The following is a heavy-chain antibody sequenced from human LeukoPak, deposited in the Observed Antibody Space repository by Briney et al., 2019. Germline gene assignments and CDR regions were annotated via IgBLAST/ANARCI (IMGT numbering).Heavy chain of an antibody. Sequence: GGSLRLSCAASGFTFSNYNMNWVRQAPGKGLEWVSYIRGDSGTIYYADSVKGRSTISRDNTKNSLYLQMNSLIAEDTALYYFARDAEGEDFWSGYYTGYFDYWGQGTLVTVSS. CDR3: ARDAEGEDFWSGYYTGYFDY. CDR1: GFTFSNYN. D-gene: IGHD3-3*01. J-gene: IGHJ4*02. CDR2: IRGDSGTI. V-gene: IGHV3-48*01.